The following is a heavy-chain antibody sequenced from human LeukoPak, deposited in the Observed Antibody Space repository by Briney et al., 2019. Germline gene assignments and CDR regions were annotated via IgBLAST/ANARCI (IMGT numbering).Heavy chain of an antibody. CDR1: GFTFSSYG. V-gene: IGHV3-30*02. Sequence: PGGSLRLSCAASGFTFSSYGMHWVRQAPGKGLEWVAFIRYDGSNKYYADSVKGRFTISRDNSKNTLYLQMNSLRADDTAVYYCAIAKGPADIVVAATGVFGYWGQGTLVTVSS. J-gene: IGHJ4*02. CDR2: IRYDGSNK. CDR3: AIAKGPADIVVAATGVFGY. D-gene: IGHD6-19*01.